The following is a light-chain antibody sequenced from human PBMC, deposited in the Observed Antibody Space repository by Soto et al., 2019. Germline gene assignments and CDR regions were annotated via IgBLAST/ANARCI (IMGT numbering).Light chain of an antibody. J-gene: IGLJ7*01. CDR3: QSYDSSLSYV. CDR1: SSNIGAGYD. Sequence: QSVLTQPPSVSGAPGQRVTLSCTGSSSNIGAGYDVHWYQPLPGTAPKLLIYGNSNRPSGVPDRFSGSKSGTSASLPITGLQAEDEADYYCQSYDSSLSYVFGNGTQLTVL. CDR2: GNS. V-gene: IGLV1-40*01.